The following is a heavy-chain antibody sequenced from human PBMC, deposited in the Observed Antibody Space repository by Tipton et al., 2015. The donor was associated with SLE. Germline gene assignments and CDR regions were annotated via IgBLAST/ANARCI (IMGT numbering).Heavy chain of an antibody. D-gene: IGHD3-16*02. CDR1: GFTFDYYA. J-gene: IGHJ6*02. CDR3: AGELSYYGMDV. CDR2: ISYDGSNK. V-gene: IGHV3-30*03. Sequence: RSLRLSCAASGFTFDYYAMHWVRQAPGKGLEWVALISYDGSNKYYADSVKGRFTISRDNSKNTLYLQMNSLRAEDTAVYYCAGELSYYGMDVWGQGTTVTVSS.